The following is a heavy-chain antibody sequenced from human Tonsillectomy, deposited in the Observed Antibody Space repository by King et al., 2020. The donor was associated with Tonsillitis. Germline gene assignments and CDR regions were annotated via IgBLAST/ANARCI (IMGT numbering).Heavy chain of an antibody. CDR1: GGTFTSYA. V-gene: IGHV1-69*01. Sequence: VQLVQSGAEVKKPGSSVKVSCTASGGTFTSYAISWVRQAPGQGLEWMGGIIPITGATNYAQRFQGRVTITADESTNTSYMELNSLRFEDTAVYFCARDQYQLLFRDWFDPWGQGTLVTVSS. CDR2: IIPITGAT. J-gene: IGHJ5*02. D-gene: IGHD2-2*01. CDR3: ARDQYQLLFRDWFDP.